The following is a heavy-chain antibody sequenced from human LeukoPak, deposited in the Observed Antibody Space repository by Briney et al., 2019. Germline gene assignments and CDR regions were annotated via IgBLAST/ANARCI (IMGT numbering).Heavy chain of an antibody. Sequence: GGSLRLSCAASGFTFSSYGMHWVGQAPGKGLEWVACIRYDGSNKYYADSVKGRFTISRDNSKNTLYPQMNSLRAEDTAVYYCARGEAYYDFWSGYLPSIDYWGQGTLVTVSS. CDR2: IRYDGSNK. D-gene: IGHD3-3*01. V-gene: IGHV3-30*02. CDR1: GFTFSSYG. J-gene: IGHJ4*02. CDR3: ARGEAYYDFWSGYLPSIDY.